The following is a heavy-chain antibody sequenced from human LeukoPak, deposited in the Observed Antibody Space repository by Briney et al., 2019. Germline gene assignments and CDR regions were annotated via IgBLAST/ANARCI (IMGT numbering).Heavy chain of an antibody. CDR3: AIIASGGC. D-gene: IGHD6-13*01. CDR1: GFTFDDYG. J-gene: IGHJ4*02. Sequence: GGSLRLSCAASGFTFDDYGMSWVRQAPGKGLEWVSYISSTGNTIYYADSVKGRFTISRDNAKSTLYLQMNSLRAEDTAVYYCAIIASGGCWGQGTLVTVSS. CDR2: ISSTGNTI. V-gene: IGHV3-48*04.